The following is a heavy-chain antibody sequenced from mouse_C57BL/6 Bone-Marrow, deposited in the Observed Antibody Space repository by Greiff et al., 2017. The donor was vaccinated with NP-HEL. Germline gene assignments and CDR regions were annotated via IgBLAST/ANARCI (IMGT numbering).Heavy chain of an antibody. D-gene: IGHD3-2*02. Sequence: EVQLQQSGPELVKPGASVKISCKASGYTFTDYYMNWVKQSHGKSLEWIGDINPNNGGTSYNQKFKGKATLTVDKSSSTAYMELRSLTSEDSAVYYCARSDSSGTWGQGTTLTVSS. CDR1: GYTFTDYY. CDR2: INPNNGGT. V-gene: IGHV1-26*01. J-gene: IGHJ2*01. CDR3: ARSDSSGT.